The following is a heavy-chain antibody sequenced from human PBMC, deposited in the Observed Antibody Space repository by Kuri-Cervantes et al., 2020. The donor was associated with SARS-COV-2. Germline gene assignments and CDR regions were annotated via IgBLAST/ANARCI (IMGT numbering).Heavy chain of an antibody. J-gene: IGHJ6*03. CDR1: GDTFTDHY. CDR2: INPHTGGT. Sequence: ASVKVSCKASGDTFTDHYIHWVRQAPGQGLEWMGWINPHTGGTSYAQKFQGRVTVTGDTSISTAFMELSNLRSDDTAVYYCAREGIQLWLRYYYYYMDVWGKGTTVTVSS. CDR3: AREGIQLWLRYYYYYMDV. V-gene: IGHV1-2*02. D-gene: IGHD5-18*01.